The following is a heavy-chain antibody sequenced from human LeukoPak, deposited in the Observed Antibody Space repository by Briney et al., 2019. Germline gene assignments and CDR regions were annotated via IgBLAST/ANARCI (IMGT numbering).Heavy chain of an antibody. V-gene: IGHV3-23*01. J-gene: IGHJ4*02. CDR2: ISGSGGST. D-gene: IGHD5-18*01. CDR1: GFTFSIYA. CDR3: AKERGVYFYGQFDY. Sequence: GGCLRLSCAAAGFTFSIYAMSWVRQAPGKGLEWVSGISGSGGSTYYADSVKGRFTISRDNSKDTLYLQMNSLRAEDTAVYYCAKERGVYFYGQFDYWGQGTLVTVSS.